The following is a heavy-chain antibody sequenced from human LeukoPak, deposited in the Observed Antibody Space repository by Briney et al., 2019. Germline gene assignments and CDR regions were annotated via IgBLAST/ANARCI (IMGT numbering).Heavy chain of an antibody. V-gene: IGHV4-34*01. CDR3: ARFPDSEPTDN. Sequence: SETLSLTCVVSGGSFSGYYLTWIRQAPGKGLEWIGDINHSGGTSYNPSLKSRASVSLDTSKNQFSLYLTSVTAADTAVYFWARFPDSEPTDNWGQGTLVTVSS. J-gene: IGHJ4*02. CDR2: INHSGGT. CDR1: GGSFSGYY. D-gene: IGHD1-26*01.